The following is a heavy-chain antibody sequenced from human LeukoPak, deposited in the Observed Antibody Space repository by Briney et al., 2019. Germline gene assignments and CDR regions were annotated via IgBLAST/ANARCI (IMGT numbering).Heavy chain of an antibody. Sequence: SETLSLTCTVSGGSISSYYWSWIRQPPGKGLEWIGNIYNSESTNYNPSLNSRVTISVDTSKNQFSLKLSSVTAADTAVYYCARELSGRYCSGGSCYATRRDFDSWGREPWSPSPQ. V-gene: IGHV4-59*01. J-gene: IGHJ4*02. CDR1: GGSISSYY. D-gene: IGHD2-15*01. CDR2: IYNSEST. CDR3: ARELSGRYCSGGSCYATRRDFDS.